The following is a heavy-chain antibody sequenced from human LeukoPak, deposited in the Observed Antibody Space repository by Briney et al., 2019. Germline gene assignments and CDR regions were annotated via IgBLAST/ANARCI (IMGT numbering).Heavy chain of an antibody. D-gene: IGHD3-22*01. CDR2: IYYSGST. CDR3: ARVRFSGTYYDSSGYYLDY. V-gene: IGHV4-59*01. J-gene: IGHJ4*02. Sequence: SETLSLTCTVSGGSISSYYWSWIRQPPGKGLEWIGYIYYSGSTNYNPSLKSRVTISVDTSKNQFSLKLSSVTAADTAVYYCARVRFSGTYYDSSGYYLDYWGQGTLVTVSS. CDR1: GGSISSYY.